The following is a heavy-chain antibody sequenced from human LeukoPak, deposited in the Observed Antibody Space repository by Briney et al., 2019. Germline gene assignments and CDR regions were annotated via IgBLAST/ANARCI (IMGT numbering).Heavy chain of an antibody. D-gene: IGHD1-26*01. J-gene: IGHJ6*03. Sequence: GRSLRLSCAASGFTFSSYAMHWVRQAPGKGLEWVAVISYDGSNKYYADSVKGRFTISRDNSKNTLYLQMNSLRAEDTAVYYCARDKWELPEGAYYYYMDVWGKGTTVTVSS. CDR2: ISYDGSNK. CDR3: ARDKWELPEGAYYYYMDV. V-gene: IGHV3-30*04. CDR1: GFTFSSYA.